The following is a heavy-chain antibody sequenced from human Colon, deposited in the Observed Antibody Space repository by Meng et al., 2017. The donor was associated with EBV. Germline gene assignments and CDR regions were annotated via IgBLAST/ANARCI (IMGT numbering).Heavy chain of an antibody. CDR3: ARVLGASYTHPYDY. Sequence: ELQLVESGGCLVKPGGSLKLSGAVSGFTFSSYNMNWVRQAPGKGLEWVSSISSASSYIYYADSVKGRFTISRDNAKNSVYLQMNSLRAEDTAVYYCARVLGASYTHPYDYWGQGTLVTVSS. CDR2: ISSASSYI. D-gene: IGHD1-26*01. CDR1: GFTFSSYN. J-gene: IGHJ4*02. V-gene: IGHV3-21*02.